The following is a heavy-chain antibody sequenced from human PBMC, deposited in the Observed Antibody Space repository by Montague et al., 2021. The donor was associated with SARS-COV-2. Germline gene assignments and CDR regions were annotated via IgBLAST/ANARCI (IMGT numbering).Heavy chain of an antibody. Sequence: SLRLSCAGSGFTFGDYAISWIRQPPGKGLEWVGFIRSKAYGGTTQYAASAEGKFTISRDDSKSIAYLQINSLKSDDTALYYAAAGLFYFDYWGQGALVTVSS. CDR1: GFTFGDYA. CDR2: IRSKAYGGTT. V-gene: IGHV3-49*03. J-gene: IGHJ4*02. CDR3: AAGLFYFDY. D-gene: IGHD6-13*01.